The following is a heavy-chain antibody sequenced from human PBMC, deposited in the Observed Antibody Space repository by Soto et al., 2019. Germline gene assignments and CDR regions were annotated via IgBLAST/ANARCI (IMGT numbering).Heavy chain of an antibody. Sequence: GGSLRLSCAASGFTFSSYRMSWVRQAPGKGLEWMANIRQDGSEKYYVDSVKGRFTNSRDNAKNSLYLQMNSLRAEVTAVYYCARDTLMYYVFWCGYYTRPITNDWFDPWGQGALVNVPS. J-gene: IGHJ5*02. CDR3: ARDTLMYYVFWCGYYTRPITNDWFDP. CDR1: GFTFSSYR. D-gene: IGHD3-3*01. CDR2: IRQDGSEK. V-gene: IGHV3-7*01.